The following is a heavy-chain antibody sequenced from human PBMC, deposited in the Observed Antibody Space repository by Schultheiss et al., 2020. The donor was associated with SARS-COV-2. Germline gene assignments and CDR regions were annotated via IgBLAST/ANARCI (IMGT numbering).Heavy chain of an antibody. D-gene: IGHD6-19*01. CDR1: GYTFTSYD. J-gene: IGHJ4*02. CDR3: ARSRIAVAGTGDY. CDR2: IIPIFGTA. V-gene: IGHV1-69*13. Sequence: SVKVSCKASGYTFTSYDINWVRQAPGQGLEWMGGIIPIFGTANYAQKFQGRVTITADESTSTAYMELSSLRSEDTAVYYCARSRIAVAGTGDYWGQGTLVTVSS.